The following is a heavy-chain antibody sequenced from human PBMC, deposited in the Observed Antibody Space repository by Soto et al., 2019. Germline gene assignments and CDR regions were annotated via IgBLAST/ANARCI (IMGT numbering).Heavy chain of an antibody. J-gene: IGHJ3*02. CDR1: GYTFTGYY. CDR2: INPNSGGT. V-gene: IGHV1-2*02. CDR3: ARVVFWRGYVYAFDI. Sequence: GDSVKVSCKASGYTFTGYYMHWVRQAPGQGLEWMGWINPNSGGTNYAQKFQGRVTMTRDTSISTAYMELSRLRSDDTAVYYCARVVFWRGYVYAFDIWGQGTMVTVSS. D-gene: IGHD3-3*01.